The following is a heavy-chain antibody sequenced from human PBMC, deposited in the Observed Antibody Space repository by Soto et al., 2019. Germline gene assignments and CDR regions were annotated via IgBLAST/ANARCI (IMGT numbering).Heavy chain of an antibody. J-gene: IGHJ4*02. CDR3: AKDQFCSNGAYSVAYDY. D-gene: IGHD2-8*01. CDR1: GFTFSSYG. V-gene: IGHV3-30*18. Sequence: QVQLVQSGGGVVQPGRSLRLSCAASGFTFSSYGMHWVRRAPGKGLEWVALISFDGSNEYYADSVKGRFTISRDNSKKTLYLDMSGLSPEDTAVYYCAKDQFCSNGAYSVAYDYWGQGTLVTVSS. CDR2: ISFDGSNE.